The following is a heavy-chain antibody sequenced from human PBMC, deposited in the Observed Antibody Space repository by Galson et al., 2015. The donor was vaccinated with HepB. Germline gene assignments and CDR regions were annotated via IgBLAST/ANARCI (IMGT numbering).Heavy chain of an antibody. J-gene: IGHJ3*02. CDR1: GYTLTELS. V-gene: IGHV1-24*01. D-gene: IGHD2-15*01. Sequence: SVKVSCKVSGYTLTELSMHWVRQAPGKGLEWMGGFDPEDGETIYAQKFQGRVTMTEDTSTDTAYMELSSLRSEDTAVYYCATDPIYCSGGSCYDGNAFDIWGQGTMVTVSS. CDR3: ATDPIYCSGGSCYDGNAFDI. CDR2: FDPEDGET.